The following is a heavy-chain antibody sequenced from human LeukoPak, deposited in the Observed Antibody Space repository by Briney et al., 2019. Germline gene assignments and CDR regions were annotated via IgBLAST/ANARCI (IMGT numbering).Heavy chain of an antibody. J-gene: IGHJ3*02. CDR2: IIPIFGTA. CDR3: AREERGAFDI. V-gene: IGHV1-69*13. CDR1: GGTFSSYA. Sequence: ASVKVSCKASGGTFSSYAISWVRQAPGQGLEWMGGIIPIFGTANYAQKFQGRVTITADESTSTAYMGLSSLRSEDTAVYYCAREERGAFDIWGQGTMVTVSS. D-gene: IGHD1-1*01.